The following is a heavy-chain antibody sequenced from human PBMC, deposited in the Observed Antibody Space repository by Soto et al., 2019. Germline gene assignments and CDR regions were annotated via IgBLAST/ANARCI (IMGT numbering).Heavy chain of an antibody. CDR2: IGDRGTVQ. CDR1: GFSFSTHS. Sequence: QAQLVESGGGVVQPGMSLRLPCAASGFSFSTHSIHWVRQAPGQGLEWVAVIGDRGTVQLFADSVKGRFTMSRDNSKNLVYLQMNSLTIEDMAIYYCAREAAWGNWYLDLWGRGTLVTVSS. J-gene: IGHJ2*01. V-gene: IGHV3-30*03. D-gene: IGHD7-27*01. CDR3: AREAAWGNWYLDL.